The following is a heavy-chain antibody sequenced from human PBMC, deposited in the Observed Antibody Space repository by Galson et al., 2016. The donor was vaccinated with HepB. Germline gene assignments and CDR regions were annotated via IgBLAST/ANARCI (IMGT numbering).Heavy chain of an antibody. Sequence: SLRLSCAASGFRFSKYSMNWVRQAPGEGLEWISYINGTSNPRYYADSVKGRFTVSRDNAKNSLYLQMNDLRAEDTAVYYCAREKRFLEWFFDYWGQGTLVTVSS. CDR1: GFRFSKYS. CDR3: AREKRFLEWFFDY. CDR2: INGTSNPR. V-gene: IGHV3-48*01. D-gene: IGHD3-3*01. J-gene: IGHJ4*02.